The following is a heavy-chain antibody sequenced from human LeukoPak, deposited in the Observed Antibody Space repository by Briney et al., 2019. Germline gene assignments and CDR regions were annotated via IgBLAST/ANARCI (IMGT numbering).Heavy chain of an antibody. CDR1: GYTFTSYA. V-gene: IGHV1-3*01. D-gene: IGHD2-15*01. Sequence: GASVTVSCKASGYTFTSYAMHWVRQAPGQRLEWMGWINAGNGDTKYSQKFQGGVTITRDTSASTAYMELSSLRSEDTAVYYCARLDCSGGSCYSYFVYWGQGTLVTVPS. CDR2: INAGNGDT. CDR3: ARLDCSGGSCYSYFVY. J-gene: IGHJ4*02.